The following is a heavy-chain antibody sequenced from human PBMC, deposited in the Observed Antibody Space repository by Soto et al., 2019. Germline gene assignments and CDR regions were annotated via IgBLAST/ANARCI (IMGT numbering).Heavy chain of an antibody. Sequence: GGSLRLSCAASGFTFSDHYMDWVRQAPGKGLEWVGRTRNKANSYTTEYAAAVKGRFTISRDDSKNSLYLQLNSLKTEVTAVYYCARGSRGSRDDFDIWGQGTMVTVSS. J-gene: IGHJ3*02. CDR2: TRNKANSYTT. CDR1: GFTFSDHY. D-gene: IGHD1-26*01. V-gene: IGHV3-72*01. CDR3: ARGSRGSRDDFDI.